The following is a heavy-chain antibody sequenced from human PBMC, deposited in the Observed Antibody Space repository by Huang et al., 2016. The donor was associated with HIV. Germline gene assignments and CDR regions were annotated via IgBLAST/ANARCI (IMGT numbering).Heavy chain of an antibody. D-gene: IGHD1-1*01. CDR1: GGTFSSYS. CDR2: IIPILGTP. J-gene: IGHJ5*02. V-gene: IGHV1-69*01. Sequence: QVQLVQSGAEVKKPGSSVRVSCEVSGGTFSSYSINWVRQAPGQGLEWMGGIIPILGTPNYAQKFQGRVTITADESTSTAYMELSSLGSDDTAVYYCARDRKYDNAWYWFDPWGQGTLVTVSS. CDR3: ARDRKYDNAWYWFDP.